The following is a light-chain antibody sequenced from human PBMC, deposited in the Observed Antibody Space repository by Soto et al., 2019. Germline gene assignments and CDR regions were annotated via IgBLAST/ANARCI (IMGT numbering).Light chain of an antibody. J-gene: IGKJ1*01. V-gene: IGKV1-39*01. CDR2: GAS. CDR1: QSINRF. CDR3: QQRHNNPRGT. Sequence: DIQMTQSPSSLSASVGDRVTITCRASQSINRFLNWYQQKPGKTPKLLIFGASSLESAVPSRFSGSGSGTDFSLTISSLQPEDFATYYCQQRHNNPRGTFGQGTKVEIK.